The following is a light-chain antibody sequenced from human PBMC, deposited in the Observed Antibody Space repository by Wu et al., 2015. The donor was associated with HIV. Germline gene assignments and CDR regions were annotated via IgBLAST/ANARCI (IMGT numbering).Light chain of an antibody. CDR2: GAS. J-gene: IGKJ1*01. CDR1: QTVSSSY. Sequence: EIVLTQSPGTLSLSPGERATLSCRVSQTVSSSYLAWYQQKPGQAPRLLIYGASTRATGIPARFSGSGSGTEFTLTISSMQSEDFAVYYCQQYNNWPPCTFGQGTKVEIK. CDR3: QQYNNWPPCT. V-gene: IGKV3-15*01.